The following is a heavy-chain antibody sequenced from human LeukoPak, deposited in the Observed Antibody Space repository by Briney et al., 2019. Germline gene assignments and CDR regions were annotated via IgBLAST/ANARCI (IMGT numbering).Heavy chain of an antibody. CDR1: GFAFSTYS. J-gene: IGHJ5*02. CDR3: ATLGPTGGDFTYNWFDP. Sequence: GGSLRLSCAASGFAFSTYSMNWVRQAPGKGPEWVSCISSTSRYINYTESVKGRFTISRDNAKNSLYLQMSSLRVEDSAVYYCATLGPTGGDFTYNWFDPWGKGTLVTVSS. D-gene: IGHD2-21*02. V-gene: IGHV3-21*06. CDR2: ISSTSRYI.